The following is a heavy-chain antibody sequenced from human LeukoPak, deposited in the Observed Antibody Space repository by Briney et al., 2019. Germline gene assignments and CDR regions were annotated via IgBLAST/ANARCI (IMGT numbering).Heavy chain of an antibody. CDR1: GFTFSSYT. V-gene: IGHV3-21*01. J-gene: IGHJ5*02. Sequence: GGSLRLSCAASGFTFSSYTMNWVRQAPGKGLEWVSSTSSSSSYIYYADSVKGRFTISRDNAKNSLYLQMNSLRAEDTAMYYCMTASRSSSWPPPTWGQGTLVTVSS. CDR3: MTASRSSSWPPPT. D-gene: IGHD6-13*01. CDR2: TSSSSSYI.